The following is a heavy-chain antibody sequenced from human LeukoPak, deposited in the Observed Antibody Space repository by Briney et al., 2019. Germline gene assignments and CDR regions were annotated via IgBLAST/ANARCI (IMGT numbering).Heavy chain of an antibody. D-gene: IGHD3-3*01. V-gene: IGHV4-61*02. CDR3: ARGSLNPWDGVVLGDAFDI. CDR2: IYTSGST. J-gene: IGHJ3*02. Sequence: SETLSLTCTVSGGSISSGSYYWSWIRQPAGKGLEWIGRIYTSGSTNYNPSLKSRVTISVDTSKNQFSLKLSSVTAADTAVYYCARGSLNPWDGVVLGDAFDIWGQGTMVTVSS. CDR1: GGSISSGSYY.